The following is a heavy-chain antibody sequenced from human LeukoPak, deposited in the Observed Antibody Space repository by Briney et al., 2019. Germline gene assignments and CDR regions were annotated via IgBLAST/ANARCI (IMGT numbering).Heavy chain of an antibody. CDR3: IVGATWYFQH. Sequence: ASVKVSCKASGGTFSSYAISWVRQAPGHGLEWMGGIIPIFGTANYAQKFQGRVTITADESTSTAYMELSSLRSEDTAVYYCIVGATWYFQHWGQGTLVTVSS. V-gene: IGHV1-69*13. D-gene: IGHD1-26*01. CDR1: GGTFSSYA. CDR2: IIPIFGTA. J-gene: IGHJ1*01.